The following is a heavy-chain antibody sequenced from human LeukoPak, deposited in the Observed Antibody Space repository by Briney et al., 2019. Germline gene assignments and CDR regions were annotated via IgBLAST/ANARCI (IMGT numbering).Heavy chain of an antibody. J-gene: IGHJ4*02. Sequence: GRSLRFSCAASGFTFSSYAMLWVRQAPGKGLEWVAVISYDGSNKYYADSVKGRFTISRDNSKNTLYLQMNSLRAEDTAVYYCARDPYGSGSYYFLDYWGQGTLVTVSS. CDR1: GFTFSSYA. D-gene: IGHD3-10*01. V-gene: IGHV3-30*04. CDR2: ISYDGSNK. CDR3: ARDPYGSGSYYFLDY.